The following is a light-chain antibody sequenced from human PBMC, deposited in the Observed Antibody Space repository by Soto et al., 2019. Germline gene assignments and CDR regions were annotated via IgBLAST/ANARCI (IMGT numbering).Light chain of an antibody. Sequence: DIQLTQSASILSASVGDRVTITCRASQSISSWLAWYQQKPGKAPNLLIYKASHLENGVPSRFSGSGSGTEFTLTISSLQPGDFATYYCQHYNTYPWTFGQGIKLDTK. V-gene: IGKV1-5*03. CDR2: KAS. CDR1: QSISSW. CDR3: QHYNTYPWT. J-gene: IGKJ1*01.